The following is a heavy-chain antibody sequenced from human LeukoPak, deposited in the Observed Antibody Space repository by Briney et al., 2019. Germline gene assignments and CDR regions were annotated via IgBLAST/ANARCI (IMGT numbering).Heavy chain of an antibody. CDR2: ISYDGSNK. D-gene: IGHD6-19*01. V-gene: IGHV3-30*04. Sequence: GGSLRLSCAASGFTFSSYAMHWVRQAPGKGLEWVAVISYDGSNKYYADSVKGRFTISRDNSKNTLYLQMNSLRAEDTAVYYCARSDSSGWYDYYYYDMDVWGQGTTVTVSS. J-gene: IGHJ6*02. CDR1: GFTFSSYA. CDR3: ARSDSSGWYDYYYYDMDV.